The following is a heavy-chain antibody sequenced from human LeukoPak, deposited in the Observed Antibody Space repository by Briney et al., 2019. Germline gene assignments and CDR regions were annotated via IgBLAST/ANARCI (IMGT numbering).Heavy chain of an antibody. Sequence: GGSLRLSCAASGFSVISNYMSWVRQAPGKGLEWVSIIYSGGSTYYADSVKGRFTISRDNAKNSLYLQMNSLRVEDAAVYYCARDSAGTCSGAGCDPDDFDYWGQGTLVTVSS. D-gene: IGHD2-15*01. CDR2: IYSGGST. CDR3: ARDSAGTCSGAGCDPDDFDY. V-gene: IGHV3-53*01. J-gene: IGHJ4*02. CDR1: GFSVISNY.